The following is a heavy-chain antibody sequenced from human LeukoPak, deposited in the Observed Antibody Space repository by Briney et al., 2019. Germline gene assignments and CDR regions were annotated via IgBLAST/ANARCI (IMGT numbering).Heavy chain of an antibody. D-gene: IGHD6-13*01. Sequence: ASVKVSCKASGYTFTSYGISWVRQAPGQGLEWMGWISAYNGNTNYAQKLQGRVTMTTDPSTSTAYMELRSLRSDDTAVYYCARDPSQNGIAAADPFDYWGQGTLVTVSS. J-gene: IGHJ4*02. CDR1: GYTFTSYG. CDR2: ISAYNGNT. CDR3: ARDPSQNGIAAADPFDY. V-gene: IGHV1-18*01.